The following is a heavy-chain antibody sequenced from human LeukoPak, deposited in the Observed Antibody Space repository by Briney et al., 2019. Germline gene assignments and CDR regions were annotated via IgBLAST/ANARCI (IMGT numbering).Heavy chain of an antibody. D-gene: IGHD3-10*01. CDR1: GGSISSGDYY. CDR2: IYYSGST. CDR3: ARVGSYSPLYYYYGMDV. J-gene: IGHJ6*02. Sequence: KTSETLSLTCTVSGGSISSGDYYWSWIRQPPGKGLEWIGYIYYSGSTNYNPSLKSRVTISVDTSKNQFSPKLSSVTAADTAVYYCARVGSYSPLYYYYGMDVWGQGTTVTVSS. V-gene: IGHV4-61*08.